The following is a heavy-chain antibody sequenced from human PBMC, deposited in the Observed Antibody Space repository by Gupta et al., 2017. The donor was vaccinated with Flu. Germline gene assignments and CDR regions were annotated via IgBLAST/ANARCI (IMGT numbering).Heavy chain of an antibody. CDR2: IYYRGST. CDR3: ARSGFSGYDGHFDY. V-gene: IGHV4-59*01. J-gene: IGHJ4*02. D-gene: IGHD5-12*01. Sequence: QLQESGTGLVKTSETLCLHCSVSRGCIRSYYWSWIRQPPGKGLEWIGYIYYRGSTNYNPSLESRVTISIDTSKNQFSLDLSAVTAADTDVYYCARSGFSGYDGHFDYWGQGTLVTVSS. CDR1: RGCIRSYY.